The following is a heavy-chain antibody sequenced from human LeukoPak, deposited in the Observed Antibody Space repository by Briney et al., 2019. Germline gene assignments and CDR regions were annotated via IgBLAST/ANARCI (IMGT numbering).Heavy chain of an antibody. Sequence: GESLKISCKTSGYSFTSYWIGWVRQMPGKGLECMAIIYPGDSDTTYSPSFQGHVTISADKSISTAYLQWSSLKASDTATYYCARSSDSSGYYDYFDYWGQGTLVTVSS. D-gene: IGHD3-22*01. CDR1: GYSFTSYW. CDR2: IYPGDSDT. J-gene: IGHJ4*02. V-gene: IGHV5-51*01. CDR3: ARSSDSSGYYDYFDY.